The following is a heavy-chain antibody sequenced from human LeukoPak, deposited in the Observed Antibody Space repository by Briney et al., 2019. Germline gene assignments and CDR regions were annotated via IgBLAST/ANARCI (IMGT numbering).Heavy chain of an antibody. CDR3: AKEQLVPAHDAFDI. J-gene: IGHJ3*02. V-gene: IGHV3-13*01. D-gene: IGHD6-13*01. CDR2: IGTAGNT. CDR1: GLILSSCD. Sequence: GGSLRLSCAASGLILSSCDMHWVRQGTGKGLEWVSSIGTAGNTYYPGSVKGRFTISRDNSKNTLYLQMNSLRAEDTAVYYCAKEQLVPAHDAFDIWGQGTMVTVSS.